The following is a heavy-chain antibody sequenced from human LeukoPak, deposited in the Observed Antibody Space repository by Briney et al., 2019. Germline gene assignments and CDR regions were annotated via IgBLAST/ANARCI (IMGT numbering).Heavy chain of an antibody. CDR1: GFNFNSFS. Sequence: GSLRLSCAASGFNFNSFSMNWVRQPPGKGLEWIGEVNHSGSTSNYNPSLKSRVTISVDTSRNQFSLKLTSVTAADTAVYYCASTQLLTTWFDPWGQGTLVTVSS. D-gene: IGHD2-2*01. J-gene: IGHJ5*02. CDR2: VNHSGST. V-gene: IGHV4-34*01. CDR3: ASTQLLTTWFDP.